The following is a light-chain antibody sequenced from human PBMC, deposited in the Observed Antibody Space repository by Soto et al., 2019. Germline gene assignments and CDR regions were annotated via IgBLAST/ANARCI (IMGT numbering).Light chain of an antibody. CDR2: NNS. CDR1: SSNIGAGYD. J-gene: IGLJ2*01. Sequence: QPVLTQLPSVSGAPGQRVTISCTGSSSNIGAGYDVHWYQQLPGTAPKLLIYNNSNRPSGVPDRLSGSKSGTSASLAITGLQAEEEADYYCQSYDSSVSRVVFGGGTQLTVL. CDR3: QSYDSSVSRVV. V-gene: IGLV1-40*01.